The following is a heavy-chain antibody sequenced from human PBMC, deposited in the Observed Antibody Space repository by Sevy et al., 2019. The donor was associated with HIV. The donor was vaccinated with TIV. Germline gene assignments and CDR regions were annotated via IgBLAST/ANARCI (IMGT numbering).Heavy chain of an antibody. CDR3: ATPRGSDWYEGTGGYFDL. Sequence: SETLSLTCTVSGGSISRSSYYWGWIRQPPGKGLEWIGSIYSTGSTSYHPSLKSRFTLSADTSKNQFSLKLDSVSAADTAVYYCATPRGSDWYEGTGGYFDLWGRGALVTVSS. J-gene: IGHJ2*01. D-gene: IGHD6-19*01. V-gene: IGHV4-39*01. CDR1: GGSISRSSYY. CDR2: IYSTGST.